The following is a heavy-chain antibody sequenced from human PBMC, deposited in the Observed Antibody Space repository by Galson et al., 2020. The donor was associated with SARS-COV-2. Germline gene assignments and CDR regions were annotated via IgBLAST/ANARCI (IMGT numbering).Heavy chain of an antibody. D-gene: IGHD3-22*01. V-gene: IGHV3-30-3*01. CDR3: ASLSFYDSSGYYYGLHY. CDR2: ISYDGSKK. J-gene: IGHJ4*02. CDR1: GFTFSSYA. Sequence: TGGSLRLSCAASGFTFSSYAMHWVRQAPGKGLEWVAVISYDGSKKCYADSVKGRFTISRDNSKNTLYLQMNSLRAEDTAVYYCASLSFYDSSGYYYGLHYWGQGTLVTVSS.